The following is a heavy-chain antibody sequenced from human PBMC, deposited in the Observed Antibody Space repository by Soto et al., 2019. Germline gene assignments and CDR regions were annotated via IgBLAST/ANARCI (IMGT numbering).Heavy chain of an antibody. CDR2: IIPIFGTA. V-gene: IGHV1-69*13. J-gene: IGHJ5*02. Sequence: SVKVSCKASGGTFSSYAISWVRQAPGQGLEWMGGIIPIFGTANYAQKFQGRVTITADESTSTAYMELSSLRSEDTAVYYCARGTNVVVTATKAFDWFDPWGQGTLVTV. CDR1: GGTFSSYA. D-gene: IGHD2-21*02. CDR3: ARGTNVVVTATKAFDWFDP.